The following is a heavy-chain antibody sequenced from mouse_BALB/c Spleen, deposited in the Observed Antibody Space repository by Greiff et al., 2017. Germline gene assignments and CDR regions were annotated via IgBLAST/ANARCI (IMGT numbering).Heavy chain of an antibody. CDR1: GFNIKDTY. CDR2: IDPANGNT. J-gene: IGHJ4*01. V-gene: IGHV14-3*02. Sequence: EVQLQQSGAELVKPGASVKLSCTASGFNIKDTYMHWVKQRPEQGLEWIGRIDPANGNTKYDPKFQGKATITADTSSNTAYLQLSSLTSEDTAVYYCARSSYYGYDDAMDYWGQGTSVTVSS. D-gene: IGHD2-2*01. CDR3: ARSSYYGYDDAMDY.